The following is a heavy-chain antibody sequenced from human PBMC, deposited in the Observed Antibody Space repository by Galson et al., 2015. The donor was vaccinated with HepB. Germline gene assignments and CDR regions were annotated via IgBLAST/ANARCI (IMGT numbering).Heavy chain of an antibody. Sequence: SLRLSCAASGFTFSSYWMSWVRQAPGKGLEWVANIKQDGSEKYYVDSVKGRFTISRDNAKNSLYLQMNSLRAEDTAVYYCARGEVVWWNPRGYFDYWGQGTLVTVSS. J-gene: IGHJ4*02. CDR3: ARGEVVWWNPRGYFDY. D-gene: IGHD4/OR15-4a*01. CDR2: IKQDGSEK. CDR1: GFTFSSYW. V-gene: IGHV3-7*03.